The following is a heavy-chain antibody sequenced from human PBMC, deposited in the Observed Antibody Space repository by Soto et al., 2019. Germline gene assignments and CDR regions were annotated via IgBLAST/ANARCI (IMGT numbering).Heavy chain of an antibody. V-gene: IGHV5-51*01. D-gene: IGHD3-3*01. Sequence: GESLTISCKGSGYNFAGYWIAWVRQMPGKGLELMGIIYPSDSDTRYRPSFQGQVTISADKSISSAYLQWSSMRASDTATYYCARGGVSTRTFDYWGQGTPVTVS. CDR2: IYPSDSDT. J-gene: IGHJ4*02. CDR3: ARGGVSTRTFDY. CDR1: GYNFAGYW.